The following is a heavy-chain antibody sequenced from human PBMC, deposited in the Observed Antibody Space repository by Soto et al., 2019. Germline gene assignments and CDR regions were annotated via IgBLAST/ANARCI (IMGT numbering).Heavy chain of an antibody. CDR3: AKGTGVVVVPAATRVPYYYYYGMDV. CDR1: GFTFSSYA. V-gene: IGHV3-23*01. Sequence: GGSLRLSCAASGFTFSSYAMSWVRQAPGKGLEWVSAISGSGGSTYYADSVKGRFTISRDNSKNTLYLQMNSLRAEDTAVYYCAKGTGVVVVPAATRVPYYYYYGMDVWGQGTTVTVSS. D-gene: IGHD2-2*01. CDR2: ISGSGGST. J-gene: IGHJ6*02.